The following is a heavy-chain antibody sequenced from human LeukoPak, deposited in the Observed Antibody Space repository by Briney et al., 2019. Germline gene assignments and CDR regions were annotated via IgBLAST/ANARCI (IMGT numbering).Heavy chain of an antibody. CDR2: ISAGNGNT. Sequence: ASVKVSCKAPGYTFTSYAIHWVRQAPGQRLEWMGWISAGNGNTKYSQNFQGRVTFISNTSATTAFMELSSLRSEDAAVYYCARDSGSGNNGYWGQGTLVTVSS. V-gene: IGHV1-3*01. J-gene: IGHJ4*02. CDR3: ARDSGSGNNGY. D-gene: IGHD1-26*01. CDR1: GYTFTSYA.